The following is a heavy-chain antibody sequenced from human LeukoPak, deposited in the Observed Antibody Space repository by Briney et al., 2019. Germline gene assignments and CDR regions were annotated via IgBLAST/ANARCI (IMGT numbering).Heavy chain of an antibody. D-gene: IGHD2/OR15-2a*01. V-gene: IGHV1-2*02. CDR2: MNPKRGDT. Sequence: ASVKVSCKASGYIFTSFDINWVRQAPGQGLEWMAWMNPKRGDTSYTQKFQGRVTMTSDTSISTAYMELSRLRFDDTAVYYCARVLWHRQDQGWFDPWGQGTLVTVSS. CDR1: GYIFTSFD. CDR3: ARVLWHRQDQGWFDP. J-gene: IGHJ5*02.